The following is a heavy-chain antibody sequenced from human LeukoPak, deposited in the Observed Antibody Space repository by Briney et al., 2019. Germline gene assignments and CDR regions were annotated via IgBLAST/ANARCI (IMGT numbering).Heavy chain of an antibody. CDR1: GYTFTNYD. Sequence: AAVKVSCKASGYTFTNYDISWVRQAPGKGLEWMGWISPYNGNTDTAQAFQGRVTLTTDTSTSTAYMELKSLTSDDSAVYYCARGGGDWYSDLWGRGTLVTVSS. CDR3: ARGGGDWYSDL. CDR2: ISPYNGNT. D-gene: IGHD3-10*01. V-gene: IGHV1-18*01. J-gene: IGHJ2*01.